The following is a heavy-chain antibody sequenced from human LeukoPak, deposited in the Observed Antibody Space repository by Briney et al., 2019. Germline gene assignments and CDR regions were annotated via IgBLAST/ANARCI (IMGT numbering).Heavy chain of an antibody. CDR2: IWYDGSNK. J-gene: IGHJ4*02. V-gene: IGHV3-33*01. Sequence: GRSLRLSCAASGFTFSSYGMHWVRQAPGKGLEWVAVIWYDGSNKYYADSVKGRFTISRDNSKNTLYLQMNSLRAEDTAVHYCARDRDSSSWSHFDYWGQGTLVTVSS. CDR1: GFTFSSYG. CDR3: ARDRDSSSWSHFDY. D-gene: IGHD6-13*01.